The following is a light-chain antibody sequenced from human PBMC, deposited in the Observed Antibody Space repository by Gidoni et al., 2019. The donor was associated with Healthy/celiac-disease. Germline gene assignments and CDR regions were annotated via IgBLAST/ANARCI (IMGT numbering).Light chain of an antibody. V-gene: IGKV3-20*01. Sequence: VLTQSPGTLSLSPGERATLSCRASQRVSRSYLAWYQQKPGQAPRLLISGASSRATGIPDRFSGSGSGTDFTLTISRLEPEDFAVYYCQQYGSSPSTFGPGTKVDIK. J-gene: IGKJ3*01. CDR3: QQYGSSPST. CDR1: QRVSRSY. CDR2: GAS.